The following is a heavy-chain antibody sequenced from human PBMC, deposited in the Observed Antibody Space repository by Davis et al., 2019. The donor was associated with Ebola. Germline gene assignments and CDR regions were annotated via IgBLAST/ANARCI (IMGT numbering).Heavy chain of an antibody. CDR2: INAGNGNT. D-gene: IGHD2-15*01. CDR3: ARGGPADIVVVVADTGGWFDP. Sequence: ASVKVSCKASGYTFTSYAMHWVRQAPGQRLEWMGWINAGNGNTKYSQKFQGRVTITRDTSASTAYMELSSLRSEDTAVYYCARGGPADIVVVVADTGGWFDPWGQGTLVTVSS. V-gene: IGHV1-3*01. J-gene: IGHJ5*02. CDR1: GYTFTSYA.